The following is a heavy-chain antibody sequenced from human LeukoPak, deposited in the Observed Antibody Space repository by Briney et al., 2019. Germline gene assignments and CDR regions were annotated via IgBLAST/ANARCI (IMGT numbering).Heavy chain of an antibody. CDR1: GFTFSSYA. Sequence: GGSLRLSCAASGFTFSSYAMSWVRQAPGKGLEWVSVISGSGGSTYYADSVRGRFTISRDNSKNTPYLQMNSLRAEDTAVYYCAKITYYDILTGRDAFDIWGQGTMVTVSS. CDR2: ISGSGGST. D-gene: IGHD3-9*01. CDR3: AKITYYDILTGRDAFDI. J-gene: IGHJ3*02. V-gene: IGHV3-23*01.